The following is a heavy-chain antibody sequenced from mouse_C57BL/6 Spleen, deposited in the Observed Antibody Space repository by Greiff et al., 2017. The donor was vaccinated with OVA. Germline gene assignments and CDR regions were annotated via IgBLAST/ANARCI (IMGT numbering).Heavy chain of an antibody. Sequence: QVQLKESGPELVKPGASVKISCKASGYAFSSSWMNWVKQRPGKGLEWIGRIYPGDGDTNYNGKFKGKDTLTADKSSSTAYMQLSSLTSEDSAVYFCARVDYDDYWGQGTTLTVSS. D-gene: IGHD2-4*01. J-gene: IGHJ2*01. CDR3: ARVDYDDY. V-gene: IGHV1-82*01. CDR1: GYAFSSSW. CDR2: IYPGDGDT.